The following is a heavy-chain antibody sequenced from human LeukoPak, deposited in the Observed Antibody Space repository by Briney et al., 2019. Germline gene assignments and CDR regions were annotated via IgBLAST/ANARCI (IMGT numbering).Heavy chain of an antibody. Sequence: SETLSLTCTVSGDSISGNYWSWIRQPPGKGLEWIGYIHYSGSTSYNPSLKSRVTMSVDTSKNQFSLKLTSVTAADTAVYYCARYGPWCFGLWGCGILVTVSS. V-gene: IGHV4-59*01. CDR3: ARYGPWCFGL. J-gene: IGHJ2*01. CDR1: GDSISGNY. D-gene: IGHD3-10*01. CDR2: IHYSGST.